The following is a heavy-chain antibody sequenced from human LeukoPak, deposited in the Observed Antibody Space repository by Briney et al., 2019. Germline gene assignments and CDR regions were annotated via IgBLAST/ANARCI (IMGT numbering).Heavy chain of an antibody. D-gene: IGHD6-19*01. V-gene: IGHV1-8*01. Sequence: ASVKVSCKASGYTFTSYDINWVRQATGQGLGWMGWMNPNSGNTGYAQKFQGRVTMTRNTSISTAYMELSSLRSEDTAVYYCARDKIAVAGKGFDYWGQGTLVTVSS. J-gene: IGHJ4*02. CDR2: MNPNSGNT. CDR3: ARDKIAVAGKGFDY. CDR1: GYTFTSYD.